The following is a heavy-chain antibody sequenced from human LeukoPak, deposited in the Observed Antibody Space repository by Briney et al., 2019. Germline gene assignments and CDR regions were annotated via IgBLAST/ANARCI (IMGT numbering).Heavy chain of an antibody. J-gene: IGHJ4*02. CDR2: INHSGST. CDR3: AREVYSNSRGFDY. Sequence: SETLSLTCAVYGGSFSGYYWRWIRQPPGKGLEWIGEINHSGSTNYNPSLKSRVTVSVDTSKNQFSLKLSSVTAADTAVYYCAREVYSNSRGFDYWGQGTLVTVSS. D-gene: IGHD2/OR15-2a*01. CDR1: GGSFSGYY. V-gene: IGHV4-34*01.